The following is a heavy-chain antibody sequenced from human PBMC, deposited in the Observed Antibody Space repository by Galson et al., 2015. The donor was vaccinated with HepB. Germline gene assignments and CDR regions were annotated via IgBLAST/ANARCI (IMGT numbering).Heavy chain of an antibody. CDR1: GYTLTELS. Sequence: SVKVSCKVSGYTLTELSMHWVRQAPGKGLEWMGGFDPEDGETIYALKFQGRVTMTEDTSTDTAYMELSSLRSEDTAVYYCATAPKWFRVGYYYMDVWGKGTTVTVSS. D-gene: IGHD3-10*01. CDR3: ATAPKWFRVGYYYMDV. V-gene: IGHV1-24*01. CDR2: FDPEDGET. J-gene: IGHJ6*03.